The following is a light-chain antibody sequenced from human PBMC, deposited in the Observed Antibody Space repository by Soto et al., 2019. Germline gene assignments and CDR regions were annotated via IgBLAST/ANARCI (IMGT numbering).Light chain of an antibody. CDR1: SSDVGGYNY. Sequence: QSVLTKPPSASGYPGQSVTISCTGTSSDVGGYNYVSWYQQHPGKAPKLMIYEVSKRPSGVPDRFSGSKSGNTASLTVSGLQAEDEADYYCNSYAGSNNFLYVFGTGTKVTVL. V-gene: IGLV2-8*01. CDR2: EVS. CDR3: NSYAGSNNFLYV. J-gene: IGLJ1*01.